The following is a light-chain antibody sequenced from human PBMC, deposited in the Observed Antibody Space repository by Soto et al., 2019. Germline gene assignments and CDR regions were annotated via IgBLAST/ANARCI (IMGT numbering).Light chain of an antibody. CDR2: GAS. CDR3: QKSYSAPLT. Sequence: DIHMTQYTDSLSVSLWDRFTITFRASQSINNYLTRYQQRPGKAPNLLIYGASSLQSGVPSRFSGSGSGTDFTLTISSLQPEDFATYYCQKSYSAPLTFGGGTKVDIK. J-gene: IGKJ4*01. CDR1: QSINNY. V-gene: IGKV1-39*01.